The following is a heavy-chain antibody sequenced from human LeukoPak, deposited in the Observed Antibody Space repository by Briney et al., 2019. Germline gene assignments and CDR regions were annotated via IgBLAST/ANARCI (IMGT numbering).Heavy chain of an antibody. CDR3: ARDRWGWSYFDY. Sequence: GGSLRPSCAASGFTFTSYAMSWVRQAPGKGLEWVSSISGSGSSTYYADSVKGRFTISRDNSKNTLYLQMNSLRAEDTAVYYCARDRWGWSYFDYWGQGTLVTVSS. J-gene: IGHJ4*02. V-gene: IGHV3-23*01. D-gene: IGHD2-15*01. CDR1: GFTFTSYA. CDR2: ISGSGSST.